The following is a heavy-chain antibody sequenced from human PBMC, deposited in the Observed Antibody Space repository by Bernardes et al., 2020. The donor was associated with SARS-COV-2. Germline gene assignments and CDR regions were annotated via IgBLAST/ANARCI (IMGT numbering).Heavy chain of an antibody. CDR3: AKDPQDIVVVVAATLLGGGMDV. D-gene: IGHD2-15*01. J-gene: IGHJ6*02. CDR1: GFTFSSYG. V-gene: IGHV3-30*18. CDR2: ISYDGSNK. Sequence: GSLRLSCAASGFTFSSYGMHWVRQAPGKGLEWVAVISYDGSNKYYADSVKGRFTISRDNSKNTLYLQMNSLRAEDTAVYYCAKDPQDIVVVVAATLLGGGMDVWGQGTTVTVSS.